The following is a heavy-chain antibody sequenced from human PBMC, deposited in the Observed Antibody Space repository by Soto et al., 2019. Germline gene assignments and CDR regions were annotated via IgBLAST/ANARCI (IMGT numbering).Heavy chain of an antibody. J-gene: IGHJ3*02. CDR3: ARGVVYYGSGSYNDAFDI. D-gene: IGHD3-10*01. V-gene: IGHV1-46*03. Sequence: QVQLVQSGAEVKKPGASVKVSCKASGYTFTSYYMHWVRQAPGQGLEWMGIINPSGGSTSYAQKFQGRVTMTRDTSTSTVYMELSSLRSEDTAVYYCARGVVYYGSGSYNDAFDIWGQGTMVTVSS. CDR2: INPSGGST. CDR1: GYTFTSYY.